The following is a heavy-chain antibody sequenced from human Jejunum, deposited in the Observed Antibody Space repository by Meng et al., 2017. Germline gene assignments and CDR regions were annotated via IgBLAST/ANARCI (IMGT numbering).Heavy chain of an antibody. CDR1: CDSVTSPDYY. J-gene: IGHJ4*02. V-gene: IGHV4-30-4*01. CDR2: IYYSGST. Sequence: QEPVPGLVKPSHTRSLPCTVSCDSVTSPDYYWSWIRQPPEKGLEWIGYIYYSGSTYYNPSLKSRVSISGDTSNKQFSLKLTSVTAADTAVYYCARSPYSGSALPFFDYWGQGSLVTVSS. D-gene: IGHD1-26*01. CDR3: ARSPYSGSALPFFDY.